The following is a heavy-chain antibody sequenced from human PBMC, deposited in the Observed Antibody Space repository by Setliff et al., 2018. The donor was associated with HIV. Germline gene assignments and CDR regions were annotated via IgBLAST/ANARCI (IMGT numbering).Heavy chain of an antibody. V-gene: IGHV4-34*01. CDR3: ARTDYGDKKGINWFDP. D-gene: IGHD4-17*01. CDR2: INHSGGT. J-gene: IGHJ5*02. CDR1: GGSFSAYY. Sequence: ASETLSLTCAVYGGSFSAYYWSWIRQTPGKGLEWIGEINHSGGTNYNPSLKSRVTISVDTSKNQFSLKLSSVTAAATAVYYCARTDYGDKKGINWFDPWGQGTLVTVSS.